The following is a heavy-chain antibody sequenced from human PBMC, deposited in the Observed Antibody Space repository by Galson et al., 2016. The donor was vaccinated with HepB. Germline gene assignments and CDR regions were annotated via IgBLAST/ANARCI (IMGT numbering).Heavy chain of an antibody. CDR3: ARGDGYSTPFDL. CDR2: ILIGGST. J-gene: IGHJ4*01. CDR1: GFTVTSNY. D-gene: IGHD5-24*01. Sequence: SLRLSCAASGFTVTSNYMSWVRQAPGKGLEWVSVILIGGSTSYAASVKGRFTISRDNSRNTLFLQMDSLGAGDTATYYCARGDGYSTPFDLWGQGTLVTVSS. V-gene: IGHV3-53*01.